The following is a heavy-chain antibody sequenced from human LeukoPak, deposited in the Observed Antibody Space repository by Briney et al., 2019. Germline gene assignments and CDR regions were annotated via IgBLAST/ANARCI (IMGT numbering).Heavy chain of an antibody. CDR1: GGSISSYY. CDR3: ARDQGEYYYDSSVLAAFDI. Sequence: PSETLSLTCTVSGGSISSYYWSWIRQPAGKGLEWIGRIYTSGSTNYNPSLKSRVTMSVDTSKNQFSLKLSSVTAADTAVYFCARDQGEYYYDSSVLAAFDIWGQGTMVTVSS. J-gene: IGHJ3*02. V-gene: IGHV4-4*07. D-gene: IGHD3-22*01. CDR2: IYTSGST.